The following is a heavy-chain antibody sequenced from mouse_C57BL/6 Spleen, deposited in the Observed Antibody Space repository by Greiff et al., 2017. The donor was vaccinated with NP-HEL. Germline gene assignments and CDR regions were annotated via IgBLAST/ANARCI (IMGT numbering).Heavy chain of an antibody. CDR2: ISSGSSTI. D-gene: IGHD5-1-1*01. V-gene: IGHV5-17*01. Sequence: DVQLVESGGGLVKPGGSLKLSCAASGFTFSDYGMHWVRQAPEKGLEWVAYISSGSSTIYYADTVKGRFTISRDNATNTLFLQMTSLRSEDTARYCCAKSLLGYAMDYWGQGTSVTVSS. J-gene: IGHJ4*01. CDR1: GFTFSDYG. CDR3: AKSLLGYAMDY.